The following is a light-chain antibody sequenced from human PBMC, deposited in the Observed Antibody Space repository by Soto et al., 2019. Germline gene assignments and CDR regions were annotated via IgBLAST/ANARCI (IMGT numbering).Light chain of an antibody. Sequence: QSVLTQSPSASGTPGQRITISCSGSNSKIGNNGVHWYQQLPGMAPKLLMFNNNQRPSGVPDRISGSKSGTSASLAISGLQSEDDADYYCASWDDSLNGVVFGGGTKVTVL. CDR2: NNN. CDR3: ASWDDSLNGVV. V-gene: IGLV1-44*01. CDR1: NSKIGNNG. J-gene: IGLJ2*01.